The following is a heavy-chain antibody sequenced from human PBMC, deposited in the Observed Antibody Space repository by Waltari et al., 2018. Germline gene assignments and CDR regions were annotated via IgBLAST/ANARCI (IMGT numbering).Heavy chain of an antibody. Sequence: QVQVVESGGGVVQPGRSLRLSCAASEFTFSSYAMHWVRQAPGKGLEWVAVISYDGTTKYYADSVKGRFTISRDNSKNTLDLQMNSLRAEDTAVFYCARSITYSDYFYYGMDVWGQGTTVTVSS. D-gene: IGHD2-15*01. V-gene: IGHV3-30-3*01. CDR2: ISYDGTTK. J-gene: IGHJ6*02. CDR3: ARSITYSDYFYYGMDV. CDR1: EFTFSSYA.